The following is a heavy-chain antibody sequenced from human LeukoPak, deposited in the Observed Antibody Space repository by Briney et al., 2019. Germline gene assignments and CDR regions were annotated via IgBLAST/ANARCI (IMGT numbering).Heavy chain of an antibody. D-gene: IGHD6-19*01. CDR2: FHGGGDT. J-gene: IGHJ4*02. CDR1: GFTISSNY. V-gene: IGHV3-66*02. Sequence: GGSLRLSCAASGFTISSNYMTWVRQAPGKGLEWVSVFHGGGDTYYADSVKGRFTISRDNSKNTLYLQMNSLRAEDTAVYYCVRSSDSSGWVDYWGQGTLVTVSS. CDR3: VRSSDSSGWVDY.